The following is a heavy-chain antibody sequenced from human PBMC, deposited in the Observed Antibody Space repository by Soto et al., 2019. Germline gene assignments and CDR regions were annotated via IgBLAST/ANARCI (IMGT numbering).Heavy chain of an antibody. CDR2: ISFDGTKE. J-gene: IGHJ6*02. Sequence: QLVESGGRGVQPGRSLRLSCEASEFTFSSYAMHWVRQAPGRGLEWVALISFDGTKEYYAASVKGRFIISRDNSKSMVYLQMDSLRPDDTAIYYCARPIPRWSYHYGMDVWGQGTTVTVSS. D-gene: IGHD2-15*01. V-gene: IGHV3-30*03. CDR1: EFTFSSYA. CDR3: ARPIPRWSYHYGMDV.